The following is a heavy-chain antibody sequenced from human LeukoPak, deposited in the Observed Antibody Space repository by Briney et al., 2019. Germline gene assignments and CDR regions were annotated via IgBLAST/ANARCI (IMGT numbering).Heavy chain of an antibody. D-gene: IGHD3-10*01. Sequence: SETLSLTCTVSGGSISSYYWSWIRQPPGKGLEWIGYIYYSGSTNYNPSLKSQFTISVDTSKNQLYRKLSSVTAADTAVYYCARTMVRGVIPDYWGQGTLVTVSS. CDR1: GGSISSYY. V-gene: IGHV4-59*01. J-gene: IGHJ4*02. CDR3: ARTMVRGVIPDY. CDR2: IYYSGST.